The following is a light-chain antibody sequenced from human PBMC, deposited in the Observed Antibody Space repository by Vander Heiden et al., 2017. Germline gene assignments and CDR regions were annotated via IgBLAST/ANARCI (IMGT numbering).Light chain of an antibody. Sequence: SYVVAQSPSVSVAPGQPAKITCGGNNIGGKSVNWYQQKPGQAPVLVVYDDNDRPSGIPERFSGSNSGNTATLTISRVEAGDEADYYCQVWDSSSDRVVFGGGTKLTVL. CDR3: QVWDSSSDRVV. CDR2: DDN. V-gene: IGLV3-21*02. J-gene: IGLJ2*01. CDR1: NIGGKS.